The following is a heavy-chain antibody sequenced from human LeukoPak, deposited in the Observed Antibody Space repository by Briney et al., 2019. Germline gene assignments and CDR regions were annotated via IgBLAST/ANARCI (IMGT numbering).Heavy chain of an antibody. CDR2: INPNCGVT. CDR3: AKDAYSGFSSSYNMDS. Sequence: AAVTVSCKASGYTVTGHYLHWVRQAPGQGLEWMGWINPNCGVTNYAQKFQGRVTMTRDTSINTAYMELHSLTSDDTAMYYCAKDAYSGFSSSYNMDSWGQGTLVTVSS. CDR1: GYTVTGHY. J-gene: IGHJ4*02. D-gene: IGHD5-18*01. V-gene: IGHV1-2*02.